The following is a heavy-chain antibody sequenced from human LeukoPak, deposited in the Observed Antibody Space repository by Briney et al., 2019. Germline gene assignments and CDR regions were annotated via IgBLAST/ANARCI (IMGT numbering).Heavy chain of an antibody. J-gene: IGHJ1*01. D-gene: IGHD5-24*01. Sequence: GGSLRLSCAASGFTFSSSWMSWVRQAPGKGLEWVANINQDGSGKYYLDSLRGRFTISRDNAKNTVYLQMTSLRAEDTAVYYCVGDGRDGYNIYFHHWGQGTLVTVSS. CDR2: INQDGSGK. CDR3: VGDGRDGYNIYFHH. V-gene: IGHV3-7*04. CDR1: GFTFSSSW.